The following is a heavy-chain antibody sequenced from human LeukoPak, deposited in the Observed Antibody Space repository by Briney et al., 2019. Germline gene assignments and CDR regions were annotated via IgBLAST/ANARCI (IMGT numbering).Heavy chain of an antibody. J-gene: IGHJ4*02. V-gene: IGHV4-39*01. CDR1: GGSISSGSHH. Sequence: SETLSLTCTVSGGSISSGSHHWGWFRQSPGKGLEWIGSIYYSRTTYYDPSLNSRVTISVVTSKNQFSLQLNSVTAADTAVYYCARVVSDYYGSGKNTTYYFDYWGQGTLVTVSS. D-gene: IGHD3-10*01. CDR2: IYYSRTT. CDR3: ARVVSDYYGSGKNTTYYFDY.